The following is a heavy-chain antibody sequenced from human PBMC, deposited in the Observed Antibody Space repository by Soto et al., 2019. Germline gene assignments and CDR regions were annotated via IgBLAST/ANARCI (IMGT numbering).Heavy chain of an antibody. J-gene: IGHJ4*02. CDR3: AKMGTPATRLYYFDK. V-gene: IGHV4-30-2*05. Sequence: SETLSLTCAVSGGSISSGGYSWSWIRQPPGKGLEWIGFMSYSGSTSYNASLKSRVTISVDTSKNQFSLNLNFVTAADTAVYYCAKMGTPATRLYYFDKWGQGTLVTVSS. D-gene: IGHD1-7*01. CDR2: MSYSGST. CDR1: GGSISSGGYS.